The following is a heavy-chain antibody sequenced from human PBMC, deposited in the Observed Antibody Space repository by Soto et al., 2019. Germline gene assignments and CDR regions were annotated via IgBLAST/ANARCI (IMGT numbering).Heavy chain of an antibody. CDR1: GFSLSTSGVG. Sequence: SGPTLVNPTQTLTLTCTFSGFSLSTSGVGVGWIRQPPGKALEWLALIYWNDDKRYSPSLKSRLTITKDTSKNQVVLIMTNMDPVDTATYYSAHSNRAPYYDFWSGFPAYYFDYWGQGTLVTVSS. V-gene: IGHV2-5*01. CDR3: AHSNRAPYYDFWSGFPAYYFDY. D-gene: IGHD3-3*01. J-gene: IGHJ4*02. CDR2: IYWNDDK.